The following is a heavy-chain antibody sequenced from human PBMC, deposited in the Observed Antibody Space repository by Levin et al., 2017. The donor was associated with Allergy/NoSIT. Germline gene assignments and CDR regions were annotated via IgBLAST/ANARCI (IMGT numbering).Heavy chain of an antibody. J-gene: IGHJ4*02. Sequence: SQTLSLTCTVSGGSISSSSYYWGWIRQPPGKGLEWIGSIYYSGSTYYNPSLKSRVTISVDTSKNQFSLKLSSVTAADTAVYYCARVQFSNYYDSSGYWFDYWGQGTLVTVSS. D-gene: IGHD3-22*01. CDR3: ARVQFSNYYDSSGYWFDY. CDR2: IYYSGST. V-gene: IGHV4-39*01. CDR1: GGSISSSSYY.